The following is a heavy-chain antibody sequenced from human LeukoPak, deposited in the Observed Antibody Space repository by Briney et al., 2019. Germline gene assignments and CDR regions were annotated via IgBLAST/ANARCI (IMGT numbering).Heavy chain of an antibody. CDR1: GGSICTYY. V-gene: IGHV4-4*07. Sequence: PSETLSLTCTGSGGSICTYYWSWIRQSAGKRLEWIGRIYTSGSTDYNPSLKSRVTMSVDTSKNQLSLKLSSVTAADTAVYYCASRRCSTTCPEDYWGQGTLVTASS. CDR2: IYTSGST. CDR3: ASRRCSTTCPEDY. J-gene: IGHJ4*02. D-gene: IGHD2-2*01.